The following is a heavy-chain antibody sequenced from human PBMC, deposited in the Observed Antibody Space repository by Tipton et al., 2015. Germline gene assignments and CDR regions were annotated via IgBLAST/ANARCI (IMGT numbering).Heavy chain of an antibody. J-gene: IGHJ3*02. CDR2: IYDSWST. D-gene: IGHD3-22*01. Sequence: TLSLTCAVSGGSVSSSSYYWGWIRQPPGKGLEWIGNIYDSWSTYYNPSLESRVTISVDTSKKQFSLKVNSVTATDTAVYYCARTQGYFDGSGYYYDAFDIWGQGTMVTVSS. CDR3: ARTQGYFDGSGYYYDAFDI. V-gene: IGHV4-39*07. CDR1: GGSVSSSSYY.